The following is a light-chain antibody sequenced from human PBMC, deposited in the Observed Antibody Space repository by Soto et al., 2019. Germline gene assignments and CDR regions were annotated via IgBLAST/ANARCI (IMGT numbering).Light chain of an antibody. CDR3: QQYGSSPAT. V-gene: IGKV3-20*01. J-gene: IGKJ1*01. CDR2: GAS. Sequence: EIVLTQSPFTLSLSLAERATVSCRASQSVSSSYLAWYQQKPGQAPRLLIYGASSRATGIPDRFSGSGSGTDFTLTISRLEPEDFAVYYCQQYGSSPATFGQGTKVDIK. CDR1: QSVSSSY.